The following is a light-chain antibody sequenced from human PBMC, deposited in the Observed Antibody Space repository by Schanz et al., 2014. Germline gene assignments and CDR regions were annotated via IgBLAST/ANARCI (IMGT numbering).Light chain of an antibody. CDR3: QQYGNSPPT. CDR2: RAS. J-gene: IGKJ1*01. Sequence: EIVMTQSPATLSVSPGERATLSCRASQSVSNNLAWYQQKPGQAPRLLIFRASIRATGIPDRFSGSGSGTDFTLTISRLEPEDFAVYYCQQYGNSPPTFGRGTKVEIK. CDR1: QSVSNN. V-gene: IGKV3-20*01.